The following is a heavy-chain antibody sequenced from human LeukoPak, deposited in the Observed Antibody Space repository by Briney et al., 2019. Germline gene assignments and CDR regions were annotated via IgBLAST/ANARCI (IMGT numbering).Heavy chain of an antibody. CDR1: GFTVSSNY. V-gene: IGHV3-53*01. D-gene: IGHD3-10*01. CDR3: ASHGYYYGSGSYFAYYYYMDV. CDR2: IYSGGST. J-gene: IGHJ6*03. Sequence: GGSLRLSCAASGFTVSSNYMSWVRQAPGKGLEWVSVIYSGGSTYYADSVKGRFTISRDNSKNTLYLQMNSLRAEDTAVYYCASHGYYYGSGSYFAYYYYMDVWGKGTTVTVSS.